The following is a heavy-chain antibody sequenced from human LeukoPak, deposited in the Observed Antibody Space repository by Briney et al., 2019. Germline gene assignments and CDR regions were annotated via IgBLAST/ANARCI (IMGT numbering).Heavy chain of an antibody. Sequence: ASVKVSCKASGYTFTSYYMHWVRQAPGQGLEWMGIVNPSGGSTSYAQKFQGRVTMTRDMSTSTVYMGLSSLRSEDTAVYYCARAPVCSGGSCYSLDYYMDVWGKGTTVTVSS. CDR2: VNPSGGST. CDR3: ARAPVCSGGSCYSLDYYMDV. D-gene: IGHD2-15*01. J-gene: IGHJ6*03. V-gene: IGHV1-46*01. CDR1: GYTFTSYY.